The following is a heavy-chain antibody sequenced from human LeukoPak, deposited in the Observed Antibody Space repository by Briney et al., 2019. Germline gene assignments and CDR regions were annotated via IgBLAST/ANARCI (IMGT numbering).Heavy chain of an antibody. CDR2: ISGSGGST. Sequence: GGSLRLSCAASGFTFSSYAMSWVRQAPGKGLEWVSAISGSGGSTYCADSVKGRLTVSGDHSKNTLYLQMSSLTAADTAVYYCAKDRSIGTYYTFDHWGQGTLVIVSS. CDR3: AKDRSIGTYYTFDH. D-gene: IGHD1-26*01. V-gene: IGHV3-23*01. J-gene: IGHJ4*02. CDR1: GFTFSSYA.